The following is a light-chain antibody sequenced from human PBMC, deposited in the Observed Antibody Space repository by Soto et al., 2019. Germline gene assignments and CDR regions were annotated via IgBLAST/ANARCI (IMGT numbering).Light chain of an antibody. Sequence: EIVMTLFPAVLSVSLGERVTLSCRAGQGVTTNFAWYQQKSGQSPRPLIYDVSNRATGVPARFSGTGSETDFTLTISGLQSEDSAVYFCQQYNNWPFPFGQGTRLEIK. CDR2: DVS. CDR1: QGVTTN. J-gene: IGKJ5*01. V-gene: IGKV3-15*01. CDR3: QQYNNWPFP.